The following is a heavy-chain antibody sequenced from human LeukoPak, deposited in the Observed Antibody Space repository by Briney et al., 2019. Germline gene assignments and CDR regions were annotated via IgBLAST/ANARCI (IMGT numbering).Heavy chain of an antibody. CDR2: INKDGSEK. D-gene: IGHD6-13*01. CDR1: GFSFSSYW. J-gene: IGHJ4*02. CDR3: AKVAAAGTEYFDY. V-gene: IGHV3-7*03. Sequence: PGGSLRLSCAASGFSFSSYWMSWVRQAPGKGLEWVANINKDGSEKYYVDSVKGRFTISRDNSKNTLYLQMNSLRAEDTAVYYCAKVAAAGTEYFDYWGQGTLVTVSS.